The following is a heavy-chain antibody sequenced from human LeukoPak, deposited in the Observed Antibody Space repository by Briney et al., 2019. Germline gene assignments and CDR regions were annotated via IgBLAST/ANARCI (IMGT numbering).Heavy chain of an antibody. J-gene: IGHJ4*02. CDR3: AKGSGYTSSSDFDF. CDR1: GYSFTSYW. CDR2: IYPGDSDA. V-gene: IGHV5-51*01. Sequence: GEALKISCQGSGYSFTSYWIGWVRQMPGKGLEWMGGIYPGDSDARYSPSFQGQLPISAHRSITPPYLHWSSLKVSDPAMYYCAKGSGYTSSSDFDFWGQGTLVTVSS. D-gene: IGHD6-6*01.